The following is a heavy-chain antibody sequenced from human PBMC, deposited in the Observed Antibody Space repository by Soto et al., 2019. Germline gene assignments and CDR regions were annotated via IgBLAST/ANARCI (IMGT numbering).Heavy chain of an antibody. Sequence: ETLSRTGAVSGGSISSSNWWGWVRQPPGKGLEWIGEIYHSGSTNYNPSLKSRVTISVDKSKNQFSLKLSSVTAADTAVYYCARALGGGYYYYGMDVWGQGTTVTVSS. V-gene: IGHV4-4*02. CDR1: GGSISSSNW. J-gene: IGHJ6*02. D-gene: IGHD3-16*01. CDR3: ARALGGGYYYYGMDV. CDR2: IYHSGST.